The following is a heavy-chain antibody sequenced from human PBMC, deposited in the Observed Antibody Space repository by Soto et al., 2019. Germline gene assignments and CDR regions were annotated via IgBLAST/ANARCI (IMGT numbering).Heavy chain of an antibody. Sequence: SETLSLTCTVSGGSISSYYWSWIRQPPGKGLEWIGYIYYSGSTNYNPSLKSRVTISVDTSKSQFSLKLSSVTAADTAVYYCARDSTMVRSRGMDVWGQGTTVTVSS. V-gene: IGHV4-59*01. D-gene: IGHD3-10*01. CDR2: IYYSGST. CDR1: GGSISSYY. CDR3: ARDSTMVRSRGMDV. J-gene: IGHJ6*02.